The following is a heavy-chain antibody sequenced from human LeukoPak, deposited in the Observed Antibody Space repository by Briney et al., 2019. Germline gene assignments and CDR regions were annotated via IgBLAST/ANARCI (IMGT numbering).Heavy chain of an antibody. CDR3: ARGVHVWGSYRYFDY. CDR1: GCTFTGYY. CDR2: INPNSGGT. V-gene: IGHV1-2*02. J-gene: IGHJ4*02. Sequence: ASVKVSCKASGCTFTGYYMHWVRQAPGQGLEWVGWINPNSGGTNYAQKFQGRVTMTRDTSISTAYMELSRLRSDDTAVYYCARGVHVWGSYRYFDYWGQGTLVTVSS. D-gene: IGHD3-16*02.